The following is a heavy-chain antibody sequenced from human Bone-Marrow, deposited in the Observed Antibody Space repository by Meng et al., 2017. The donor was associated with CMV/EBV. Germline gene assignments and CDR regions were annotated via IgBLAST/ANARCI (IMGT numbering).Heavy chain of an antibody. D-gene: IGHD2-2*01. V-gene: IGHV4-59*12. J-gene: IGHJ5*02. CDR2: IYYSGST. Sequence: GSLRLSCTVSGGSISSYYWSWIRQPPGKGLEWIGYIYYSGSTNYNPSLKSRVTISVDTSKNQFSLKLSSVTAADTAVYYCSTYHCSSTTCYIPWGQGTLVTVYS. CDR3: STYHCSSTTCYIP. CDR1: GGSISSYY.